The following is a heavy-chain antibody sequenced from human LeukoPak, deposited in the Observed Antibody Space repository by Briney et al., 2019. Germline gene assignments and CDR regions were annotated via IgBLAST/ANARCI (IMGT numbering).Heavy chain of an antibody. CDR1: GYTFTSYG. Sequence: GASVKVSCKASGYTFTSYGTSWVRQAPGQGLEWMGWISAYNGNTNYAQKLQGRVTMTTDTSTSTAYMELRSPRSDDTAVYYCARDEAVLWFGELLNYWGQGTLVTVSS. V-gene: IGHV1-18*01. CDR2: ISAYNGNT. CDR3: ARDEAVLWFGELLNY. D-gene: IGHD3-10*01. J-gene: IGHJ4*02.